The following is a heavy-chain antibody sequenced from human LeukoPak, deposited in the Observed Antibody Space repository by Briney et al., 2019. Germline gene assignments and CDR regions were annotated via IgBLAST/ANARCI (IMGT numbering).Heavy chain of an antibody. V-gene: IGHV3-9*01. CDR1: GFKFDDYA. Sequence: GRSLRLSCAASGFKFDDYAMHWVRQAPGKGLEWVSGISWNSGSIDYADSVKGRFTISRDNAKNSLYLQMNSLRAEDTALYYCAKGRTYYYGSGDFDYWGQGTLVTVSS. D-gene: IGHD3-10*01. CDR3: AKGRTYYYGSGDFDY. J-gene: IGHJ4*02. CDR2: ISWNSGSI.